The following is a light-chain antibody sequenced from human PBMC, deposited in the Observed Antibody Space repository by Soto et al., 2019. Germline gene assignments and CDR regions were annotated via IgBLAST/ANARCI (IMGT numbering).Light chain of an antibody. Sequence: QPASVSGSPGQSITISCTGTSSDVGSYNLVSWYQQHPGKAPKLMIYEGSKRPSGVSNRFSGSKSGNTASLTISGLQAEDEADYYCCSYAGSSTVVFGGGTKVTVL. CDR2: EGS. J-gene: IGLJ2*01. CDR3: CSYAGSSTVV. CDR1: SSDVGSYNL. V-gene: IGLV2-23*01.